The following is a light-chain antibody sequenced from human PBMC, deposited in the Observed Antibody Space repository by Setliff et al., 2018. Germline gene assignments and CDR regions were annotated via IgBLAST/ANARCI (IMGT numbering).Light chain of an antibody. CDR2: DVT. V-gene: IGLV2-14*03. Sequence: QSALTQPASVSGSPGQSITISCTGTSSDVGGYNYVSWYQQHPGKAPKLMIYDVTNRPSGISNRFSGSKSGNTASLTISGLQAEDEADYYCSSYSNSSILVFGTGTKVTVL. CDR1: SSDVGGYNY. J-gene: IGLJ1*01. CDR3: SSYSNSSILV.